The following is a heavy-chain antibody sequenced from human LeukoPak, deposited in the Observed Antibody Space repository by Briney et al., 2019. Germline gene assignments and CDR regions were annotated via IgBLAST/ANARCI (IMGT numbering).Heavy chain of an antibody. J-gene: IGHJ4*02. Sequence: SETLSLTCTVSGGSISNYYWSWIRQPPGKGLEWIGYIDNSGSINYNPSLKSRVTISVDTSKNQFSLKLSSVTAADTAVYYCARGRGYSFGCDYWGQGTLVTVSA. CDR2: IDNSGSI. CDR3: ARGRGYSFGCDY. D-gene: IGHD5-18*01. V-gene: IGHV4-59*01. CDR1: GGSISNYY.